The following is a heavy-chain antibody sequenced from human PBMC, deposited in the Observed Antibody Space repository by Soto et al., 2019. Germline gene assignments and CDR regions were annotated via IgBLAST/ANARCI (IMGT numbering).Heavy chain of an antibody. CDR3: ARNYSSSPWSPP. V-gene: IGHV1-18*01. CDR2: ISGYNGNT. J-gene: IGHJ5*02. CDR1: GYTFTSHG. D-gene: IGHD6-6*01. Sequence: QVQLVQSGAEVKKPGASVKVSCKASGYTFTSHGITWVRQAPGQGLEWMGWISGYNGNTNYAQNPGGRATMPTDPPTNTAYRELRSLRSTDPPVYYWARNYSSSPWSPPGGREPLVTVP.